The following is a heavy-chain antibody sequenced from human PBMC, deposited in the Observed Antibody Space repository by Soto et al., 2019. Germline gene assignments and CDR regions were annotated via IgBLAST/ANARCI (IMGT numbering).Heavy chain of an antibody. V-gene: IGHV3-30*04. Sequence: QVQLVGSGGGVVQPGRSLRLSCAASGFTFSNYAMHWVRQAPGKGLEWVAVISYDGSNKYYADSVKGRFTISRDISKNTLYLQMNSLRAEDTAVYYCARVGCSSTSCYIGPLDYWGQGTLVTVSS. J-gene: IGHJ4*02. D-gene: IGHD2-2*02. CDR2: ISYDGSNK. CDR1: GFTFSNYA. CDR3: ARVGCSSTSCYIGPLDY.